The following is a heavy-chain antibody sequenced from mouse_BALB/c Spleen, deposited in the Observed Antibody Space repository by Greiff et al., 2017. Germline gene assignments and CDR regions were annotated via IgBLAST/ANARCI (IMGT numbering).Heavy chain of an antibody. CDR3: AREGYRYDRAYAMDY. V-gene: IGHV3-6*02. CDR1: GYSITSGYY. D-gene: IGHD2-14*01. CDR2: ISYDGSN. Sequence: EVKLMESGPGLVKPSQSLSLTCSVTGYSITSGYYWNWIRQFPGNKLEWMGYISYDGSNNYNPSLKNRISITRDTSKNQFFLKLNSVTTEDTATYYCAREGYRYDRAYAMDYWGQGTSVTVSS. J-gene: IGHJ4*01.